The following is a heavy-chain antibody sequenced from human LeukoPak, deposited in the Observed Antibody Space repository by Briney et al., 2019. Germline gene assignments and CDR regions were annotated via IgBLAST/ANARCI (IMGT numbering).Heavy chain of an antibody. Sequence: GASLRLSCAASGFTFINAWMTWVRQAPGKGLEWIGRIKSKTNGRTTDYATPVKGRFTFSRDDSKSTLYLQMDSLKTEDTAVYYCITAPDTSDYWGQGTLVTVSS. J-gene: IGHJ4*02. CDR3: ITAPDTSDY. V-gene: IGHV3-15*01. CDR1: GFTFINAW. CDR2: IKSKTNGRTT.